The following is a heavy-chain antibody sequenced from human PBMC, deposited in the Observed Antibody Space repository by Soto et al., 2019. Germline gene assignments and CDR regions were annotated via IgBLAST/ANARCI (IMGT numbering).Heavy chain of an antibody. J-gene: IGHJ5*02. Sequence: NPSETLSLTCTVSGGSISSGGYYWSWIRQHPGKGLEWIGYIYYSGSTYYNPSLKSRVTISVDTSKNQFSLKLSSVTAADTAVYYCARGKGAARQGWFDPWGQGTLVTVSS. CDR1: GGSISSGGYY. CDR2: IYYSGST. V-gene: IGHV4-31*03. D-gene: IGHD6-6*01. CDR3: ARGKGAARQGWFDP.